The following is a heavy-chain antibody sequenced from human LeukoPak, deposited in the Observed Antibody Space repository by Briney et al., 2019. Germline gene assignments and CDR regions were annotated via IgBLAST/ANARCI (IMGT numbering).Heavy chain of an antibody. CDR2: INPNSGDT. CDR3: ARDYCSSTCCLFDC. D-gene: IGHD2-2*01. Sequence: ASVKVSCKAAGYTFTAYFIHWVRQAPGQGLEWMGRINPNSGDTNYAQKFQGRVTMTRDTSISTAYMELSRLRSDDTAVYYCARDYCSSTCCLFDCWGQGTLVTVSS. CDR1: GYTFTAYF. V-gene: IGHV1-2*06. J-gene: IGHJ4*02.